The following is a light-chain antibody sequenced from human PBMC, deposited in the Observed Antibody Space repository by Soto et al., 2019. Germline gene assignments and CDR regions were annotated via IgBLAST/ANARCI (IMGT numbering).Light chain of an antibody. J-gene: IGKJ2*01. CDR2: DTS. Sequence: EIVLTQSPGTLSLSPGERATLSCRASQSVSNVYLAWYQQKPGQAPRLLIYDTSNRATGIPDRFSGSGSGTEFTLTISRLEPEDFAVYYCQQSGSSPRTFGQGTELEIK. CDR3: QQSGSSPRT. CDR1: QSVSNVY. V-gene: IGKV3-20*01.